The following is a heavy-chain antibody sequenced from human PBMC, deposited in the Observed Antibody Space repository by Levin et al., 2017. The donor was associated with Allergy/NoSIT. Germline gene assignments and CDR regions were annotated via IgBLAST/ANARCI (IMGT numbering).Heavy chain of an antibody. J-gene: IGHJ4*02. CDR3: AKGFSSGVADLD. CDR2: INYSGST. V-gene: IGHV4-34*01. D-gene: IGHD6-19*01. CDR1: GGSFSTHY. Sequence: SETLSLTCAVYGGSFSTHYWSWVRQAPGKGLEWIGEINYSGSTNYNPSLKSRVTISIDTSKTQFSLKLSSVTAADTAVYFCAKGFSSGVADLDWGQGTLVTVSS.